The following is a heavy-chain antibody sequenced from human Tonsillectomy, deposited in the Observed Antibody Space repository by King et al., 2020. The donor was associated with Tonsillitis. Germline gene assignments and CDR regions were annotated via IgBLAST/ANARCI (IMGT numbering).Heavy chain of an antibody. Sequence: VQLVESGGGVVQPGRSLRLSCAASGFTFSSYGMHWVRQAPGKGLEWVAVISYDGSNKYYADSVKGRFTISRDNSKNTLYLQMNSLRAEDTAVYYCAKLLSSSRYSSSWNRGYYYGMDVWGQGTTVTVSS. CDR1: GFTFSSYG. CDR2: ISYDGSNK. J-gene: IGHJ6*02. CDR3: AKLLSSSRYSSSWNRGYYYGMDV. V-gene: IGHV3-30*18. D-gene: IGHD6-13*01.